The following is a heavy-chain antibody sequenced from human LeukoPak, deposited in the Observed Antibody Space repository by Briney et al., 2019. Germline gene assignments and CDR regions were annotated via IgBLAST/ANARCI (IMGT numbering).Heavy chain of an antibody. D-gene: IGHD2-21*02. CDR1: XFTFXSXX. Sequence: LXLXXAAXXFTFXSXXMNWVRQAPGKXLEXXXSISSSSSYIYYADSVKGRFTISRDNAKNSLYLQMNSLRAEDTAVYYCARGEVVTARPRMDVWGQGTTVTVSS. CDR2: ISSSSSYI. CDR3: ARGEVVTARPRMDV. J-gene: IGHJ6*02. V-gene: IGHV3-21*01.